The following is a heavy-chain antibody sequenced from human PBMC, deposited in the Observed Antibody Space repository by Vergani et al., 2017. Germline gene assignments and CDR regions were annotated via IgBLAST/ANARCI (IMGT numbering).Heavy chain of an antibody. CDR2: IIPILGIA. D-gene: IGHD1-7*01. J-gene: IGHJ6*03. CDR1: GGTFSSYA. CDR3: ARDPLPGTTTVYYYYMDV. V-gene: IGHV1-69*04. Sequence: QVQLVQSGAEVKKPGSSVKVSCKASGGTFSSYAISWVRQAPGQGLEWMGRIIPILGIANYAQKFQGRVPITADKSTSTAYMELGSLRSEDTAVYYCARDPLPGTTTVYYYYMDVWGKGTTVTVSS.